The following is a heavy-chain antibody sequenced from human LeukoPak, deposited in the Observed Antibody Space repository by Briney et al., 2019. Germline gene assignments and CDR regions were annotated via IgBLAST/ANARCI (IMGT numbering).Heavy chain of an antibody. CDR2: IRYDGSNK. CDR1: GFTFSSYG. CDR3: ATTGGSWYDGSFDY. D-gene: IGHD6-13*01. V-gene: IGHV3-30*02. Sequence: GGSLRLSCAASGFTFSSYGMHWVRQAPGKGLEWVAFIRYDGSNKYYADSVKGRFTISRDNSKNTLYLQMNSLRAEDTAVYYCATTGGSWYDGSFDYWGQGTLVTVSS. J-gene: IGHJ4*02.